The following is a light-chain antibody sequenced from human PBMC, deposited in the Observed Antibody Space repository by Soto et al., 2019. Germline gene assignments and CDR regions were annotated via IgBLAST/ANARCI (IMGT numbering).Light chain of an antibody. V-gene: IGKV3D-15*01. J-gene: IGKJ1*01. CDR3: QQYNNWPQT. Sequence: EIVITQSPATLSVSPGERATLSFRASLSVSSNYVAWYQQKPGQAPRLLIYGASSRATGIPDRFSGSGSGTDFTLTISGLQSEDFAVYYCQQYNNWPQTFGQGTKVDIK. CDR1: LSVSSN. CDR2: GAS.